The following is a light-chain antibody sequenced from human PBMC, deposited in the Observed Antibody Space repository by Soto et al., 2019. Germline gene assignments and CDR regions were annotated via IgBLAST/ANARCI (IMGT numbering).Light chain of an antibody. CDR3: SSYAGSDNRI. V-gene: IGLV2-8*01. J-gene: IGLJ2*01. CDR1: SSDVGGYNY. Sequence: QSALTQPPSASGSPGQSVTISCTGTSSDVGGYNYVSWYQQHPGKAPKLMIYEVNKRPSGVPDRFSGSKSGNTASLTVSGLQADDEADYYCSSYAGSDNRIFGGGTKVTVL. CDR2: EVN.